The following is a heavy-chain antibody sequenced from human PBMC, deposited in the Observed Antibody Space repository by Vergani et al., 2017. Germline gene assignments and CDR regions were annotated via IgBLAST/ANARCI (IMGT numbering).Heavy chain of an antibody. D-gene: IGHD6-13*01. CDR3: ARDFGGAAAHSGMDV. CDR1: GGTFSSYT. CDR2: IIPILGIA. Sequence: QVQLVQSGAEVKKPGSSVKVSCKASGGTFSSYTNSWVRQAPGQGLEWMGRIIPILGIANYAQKFQGRVTITADKSTSTAYMELSSLRSEDTAVYYCARDFGGAAAHSGMDVWGQGTTVTVSS. J-gene: IGHJ6*02. V-gene: IGHV1-69*08.